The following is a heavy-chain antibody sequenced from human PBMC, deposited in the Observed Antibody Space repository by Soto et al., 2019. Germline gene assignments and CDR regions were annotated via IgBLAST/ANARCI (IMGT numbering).Heavy chain of an antibody. J-gene: IGHJ4*02. CDR1: GFTFSDYP. V-gene: IGHV3-30-3*01. D-gene: IGHD3-10*01. CDR2: ISYDGNDE. CDR3: ARDMRHDYASGRLDY. Sequence: QVKLVESGGGVVQPGASLRLSCVASGFTFSDYPLHWVRRAPGKWLEWVAVISYDGNDESYSDSVKGRFTISRDNSKTTVYLQMNSLRADDMAVYHCARDMRHDYASGRLDYLGQGTLVTVSS.